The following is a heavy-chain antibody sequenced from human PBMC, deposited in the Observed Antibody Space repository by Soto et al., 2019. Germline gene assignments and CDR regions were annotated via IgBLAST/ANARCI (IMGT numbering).Heavy chain of an antibody. CDR2: ISGSGGST. J-gene: IGHJ4*02. CDR1: GFTFSSYA. D-gene: IGHD2-8*01. Sequence: PGGSLRLSCAASGFTFSSYAMSWVRQAPGKRLEWVSAISGSGGSTYYADSVKGRFTISRDNSKNTLYLQMNSLRAEDTAVYYCAKDGYCTNGVCYNDYWGQGTLVTVSS. V-gene: IGHV3-23*01. CDR3: AKDGYCTNGVCYNDY.